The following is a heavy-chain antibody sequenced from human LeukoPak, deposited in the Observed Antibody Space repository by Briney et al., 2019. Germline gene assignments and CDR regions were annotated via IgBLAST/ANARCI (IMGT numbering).Heavy chain of an antibody. Sequence: PGGSLRLSCAASGFTFSSYAMTWVRQAPGKGVEWVSTISGGGSPYYADSVKGRFTISRDNSKNTLYLQVNSLRAEDTAVYYCANSERSNWNFYFDYWGQGTLVTVST. J-gene: IGHJ4*02. CDR1: GFTFSSYA. D-gene: IGHD1-1*01. CDR2: ISGGGSP. V-gene: IGHV3-23*01. CDR3: ANSERSNWNFYFDY.